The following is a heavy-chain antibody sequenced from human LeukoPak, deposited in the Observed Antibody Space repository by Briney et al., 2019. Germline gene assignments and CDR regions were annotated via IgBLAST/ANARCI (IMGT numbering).Heavy chain of an antibody. CDR2: ISGNGDIT. Sequence: GGSLRLSCAASGFTFSSYAMSWVRQAPGKGLEWVSAISGNGDITYYTDSVKGRFTISRDNSKNTLYLQMNSLRAEDTAVYYCAKVTXGXXITYGGLDYWGQGTLVTVSS. CDR1: GFTFSSYA. J-gene: IGHJ4*02. D-gene: IGHD3-16*01. CDR3: AKVTXGXXITYGGLDY. V-gene: IGHV3-23*01.